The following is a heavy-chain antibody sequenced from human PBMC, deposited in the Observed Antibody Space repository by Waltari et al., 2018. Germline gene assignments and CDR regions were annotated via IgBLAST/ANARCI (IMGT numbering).Heavy chain of an antibody. CDR2: IYYSGST. V-gene: IGHV4-59*11. D-gene: IGHD3-9*01. CDR1: GGSISSHY. J-gene: IGHJ4*02. Sequence: QVQLQESGPGLVKPSETLSLTCTVSGGSISSHYWSWIRQPPGKGLEWIGYIYYSGSTNYNPSLKSRVTISVDTSKNQFSLKLSSVTAADTAVYYCARQYSTSRFKRLRYFDWLEEDYFDYWGQGTLVTVSS. CDR3: ARQYSTSRFKRLRYFDWLEEDYFDY.